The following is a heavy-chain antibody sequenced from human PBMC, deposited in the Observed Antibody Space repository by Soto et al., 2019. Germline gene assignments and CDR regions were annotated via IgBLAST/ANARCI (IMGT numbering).Heavy chain of an antibody. J-gene: IGHJ2*01. CDR2: ISGSGGST. D-gene: IGHD3-22*01. CDR3: AKDAGTYYYDSSGYYSPRYFDL. V-gene: IGHV3-23*01. CDR1: GFTFSSYA. Sequence: EVQLLESGGGLVQPGGSLRLSCAASGFTFSSYAMSWVRQAPGKGLEWVSAISGSGGSTYYADSVKGRFTISRDNSKNTLYLQMNSLRAEDTALYYCAKDAGTYYYDSSGYYSPRYFDLWGRGTLVTVSS.